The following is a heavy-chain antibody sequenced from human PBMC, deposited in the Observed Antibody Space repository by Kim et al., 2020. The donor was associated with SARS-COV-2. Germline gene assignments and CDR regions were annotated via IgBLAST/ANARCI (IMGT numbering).Heavy chain of an antibody. CDR1: GGSISSGGYY. Sequence: SETLSLTCTVSGGSISSGGYYWSWIRQHPGKGLEWIGYIYYSGSTTYNPSLKSRVTISVDTSKNQFSLKLSSVTAADTAVYYCARGQIEGRWLRVDYLGHGTLCTVSS. D-gene: IGHD5-12*01. CDR2: IYYSGST. CDR3: ARGQIEGRWLRVDY. V-gene: IGHV4-31*03. J-gene: IGHJ4*01.